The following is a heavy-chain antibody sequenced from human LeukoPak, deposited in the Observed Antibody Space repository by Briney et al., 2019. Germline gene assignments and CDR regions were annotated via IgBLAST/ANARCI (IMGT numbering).Heavy chain of an antibody. D-gene: IGHD3-10*01. J-gene: IGHJ3*02. CDR3: ARVPPPPFGESLTFDI. CDR1: GFTVSSNY. Sequence: GGSLRLSCAASGFTVSSNYMSWVRQAPGKGLEWVSVIYSGGSTYYADSVKGRFTISRHNSKNTLYLQMNSLRAEDTAVYYCARVPPPPFGESLTFDIWGQGTMVTVSS. CDR2: IYSGGST. V-gene: IGHV3-53*04.